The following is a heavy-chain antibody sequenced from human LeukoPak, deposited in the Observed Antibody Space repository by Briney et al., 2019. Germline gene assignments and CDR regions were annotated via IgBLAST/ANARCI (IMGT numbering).Heavy chain of an antibody. Sequence: GSLRLSCAASGFTFSSYAMHWVRQAPGKGLEWVAVISYDGSNKYYADSVKGRFTISRDNSKNTLYLQMNSLRAEDTAVYYCARDQDGSAGGSFDHWGQGTLVTVSS. V-gene: IGHV3-30-3*01. D-gene: IGHD3-16*01. J-gene: IGHJ4*02. CDR3: ARDQDGSAGGSFDH. CDR1: GFTFSSYA. CDR2: ISYDGSNK.